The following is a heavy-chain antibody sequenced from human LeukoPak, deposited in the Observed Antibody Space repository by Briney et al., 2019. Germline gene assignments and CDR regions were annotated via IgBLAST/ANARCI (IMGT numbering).Heavy chain of an antibody. CDR3: ARAKAAGRNPYFDY. Sequence: GGSLRLSCAASGFTFSSYAMSWVRQAPGKGLEWVSAISGSGGSTYYADSVKGRFTISRDNSKNTLYLQMNSLRAEDTAVYYCARAKAAGRNPYFDYWGQGTLVTVSS. CDR2: ISGSGGST. V-gene: IGHV3-23*01. J-gene: IGHJ4*02. D-gene: IGHD6-13*01. CDR1: GFTFSSYA.